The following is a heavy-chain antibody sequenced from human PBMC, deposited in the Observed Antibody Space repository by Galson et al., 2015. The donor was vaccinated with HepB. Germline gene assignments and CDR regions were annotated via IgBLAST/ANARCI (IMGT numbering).Heavy chain of an antibody. Sequence: SLRLSCAASGFTFSSYAMSWVRQAPGKGLEWVSAISGSGGSTYYADSVKGRFTISRDNSKNTLYLQMNSLRAEDTAVYYCAKDEYSSSWYTSPGYFQHWGQGTLVTVSS. J-gene: IGHJ1*01. V-gene: IGHV3-23*01. CDR2: ISGSGGST. CDR3: AKDEYSSSWYTSPGYFQH. D-gene: IGHD6-13*01. CDR1: GFTFSSYA.